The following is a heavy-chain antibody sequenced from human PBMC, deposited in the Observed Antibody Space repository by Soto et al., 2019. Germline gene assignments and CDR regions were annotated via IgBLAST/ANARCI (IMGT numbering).Heavy chain of an antibody. CDR3: ARSQRGRTAFTFDY. D-gene: IGHD3-16*01. J-gene: IGHJ4*02. Sequence: ETLSLTCAVSGDSVSNDNYYWSWIRQPPGKGLEWIGYIYYSGTTNYNSYLKSRLSLSVDMSKNQFSLKLASVTAADTAVYFCARSQRGRTAFTFDYWGQGALVTVSS. V-gene: IGHV4-61*01. CDR2: IYYSGTT. CDR1: GDSVSNDNYY.